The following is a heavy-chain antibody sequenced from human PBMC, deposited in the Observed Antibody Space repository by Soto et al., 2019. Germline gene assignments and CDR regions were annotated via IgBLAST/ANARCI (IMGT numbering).Heavy chain of an antibody. D-gene: IGHD2-2*01. Sequence: SVKVSCKASGGTFSSYAISWVRQAPGQGLEWMGGIIPIFGTANYAQKFQGRVTITADESTSTAYMELSSLRSEDTAVYYCAREEDIVLVPAAYGMDVWGQGTTVTVSS. CDR1: GGTFSSYA. V-gene: IGHV1-69*13. CDR3: AREEDIVLVPAAYGMDV. CDR2: IIPIFGTA. J-gene: IGHJ6*02.